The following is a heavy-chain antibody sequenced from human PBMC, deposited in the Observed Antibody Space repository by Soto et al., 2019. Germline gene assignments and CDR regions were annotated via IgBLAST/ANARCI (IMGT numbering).Heavy chain of an antibody. J-gene: IGHJ4*02. Sequence: GGSLRLSCAASGFTFSSYAMHWVRQAPGKGLEWVAVISYDGSNKYYADSVKGRFTISRDNSKNTLYLQMNSLRAEDTAVYCCAREMQGGFLFDYWGQGILVTVSS. V-gene: IGHV3-30-3*01. CDR3: AREMQGGFLFDY. D-gene: IGHD1-26*01. CDR2: ISYDGSNK. CDR1: GFTFSSYA.